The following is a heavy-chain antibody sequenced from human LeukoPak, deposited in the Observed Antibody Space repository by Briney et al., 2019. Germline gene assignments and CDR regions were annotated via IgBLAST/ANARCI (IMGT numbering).Heavy chain of an antibody. Sequence: GGSLRLSCAASGFTFSNYAMSWVRQAPGKGLEWVSGIGGSGGRTYYADSVKGRFTISRDTSKNTLDLQMNSLRAEDTAIYYCAKDRGLVMITFGGNPLGSGNTFDIWGQGTMVTVSS. CDR3: AKDRGLVMITFGGNPLGSGNTFDI. J-gene: IGHJ3*02. CDR2: IGGSGGRT. V-gene: IGHV3-23*01. CDR1: GFTFSNYA. D-gene: IGHD3-16*01.